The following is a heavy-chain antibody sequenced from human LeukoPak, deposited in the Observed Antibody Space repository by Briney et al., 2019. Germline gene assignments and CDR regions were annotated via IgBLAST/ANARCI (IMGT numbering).Heavy chain of an antibody. V-gene: IGHV3-23*01. CDR3: AKVIGYCSSTSCYGYYYYGMDV. CDR1: GFTFSSYA. D-gene: IGHD2-2*01. Sequence: PGGSLRLSCAASGFTFSSYAMSWVRQAPGKGLEWVSAISGSSGSTYYADSVKGRFTISRDNSKNTLYLQMNSLRAEDTAVYYCAKVIGYCSSTSCYGYYYYGMDVWGQGTTVTVSS. J-gene: IGHJ6*02. CDR2: ISGSSGST.